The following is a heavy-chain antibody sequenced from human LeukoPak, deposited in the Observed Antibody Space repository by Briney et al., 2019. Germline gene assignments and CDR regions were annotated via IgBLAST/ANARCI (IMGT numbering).Heavy chain of an antibody. J-gene: IGHJ6*04. D-gene: IGHD5-18*01. CDR2: IIPIFGTA. CDR1: GGTFSGYA. CDR3: ARDTGPRYSYGGVYMDV. V-gene: IGHV1-69*05. Sequence: GASVKVPCKASGGTFSGYAISWVRQAPGQGLEWMGGIIPIFGTANYAQKFQGRVTITTDESTSTAYMELSSLRSEDTAVYYCARDTGPRYSYGGVYMDVWGKGTTVTVSS.